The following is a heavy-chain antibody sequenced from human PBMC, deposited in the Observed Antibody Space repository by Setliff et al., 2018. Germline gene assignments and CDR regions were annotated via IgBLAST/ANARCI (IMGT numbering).Heavy chain of an antibody. CDR3: ARSRTIAVKGGVFAV. CDR1: GASISSDGYY. CDR2: IYYSGST. D-gene: IGHD6-19*01. V-gene: IGHV4-31*03. Sequence: SETLSLTCSVSGASISSDGYYWSWIRQYPGKGLEWIGYIYYSGSTYYNPSLKSRVTISLDTSENQVSLELTSVTAADTAVYYCARSRTIAVKGGVFAVWGRGTLVTVSS. J-gene: IGHJ2*01.